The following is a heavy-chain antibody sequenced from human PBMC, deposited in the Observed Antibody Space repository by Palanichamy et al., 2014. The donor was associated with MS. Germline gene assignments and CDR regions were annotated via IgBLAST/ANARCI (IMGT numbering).Heavy chain of an antibody. CDR3: ARTYHYDSSGYQIRGAFDI. J-gene: IGHJ3*02. V-gene: IGHV6-1*01. D-gene: IGHD3-22*01. CDR1: GTSVSSNSAA. CDR2: TYYRSKWYN. Sequence: QQSGPRNSVKPSPDPLTHLVPSPGTSVSSNSAAWNWIRQSPSRGLEWLGRTYYRSKWYNDYAVSVKSRITINPDTSKNQFSLQLNSVTPEDTAVYYCARTYHYDSSGYQIRGAFDIWGQGTMVTVSS.